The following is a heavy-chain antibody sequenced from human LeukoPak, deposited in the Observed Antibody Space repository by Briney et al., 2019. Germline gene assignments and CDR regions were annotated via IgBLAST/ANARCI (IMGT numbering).Heavy chain of an antibody. Sequence: GESLKISCKVSGYGFTSYWIGWVRQMPGKGLEWMGIIYPGDSDTRYSPSFQGQVTISADKSISTAYLQWSSLKASDTAMYYCARIGYSSSWGGFHYYYYMDVWGKGTTVTVSS. CDR3: ARIGYSSSWGGFHYYYYMDV. CDR1: GYGFTSYW. D-gene: IGHD6-13*01. J-gene: IGHJ6*03. V-gene: IGHV5-51*01. CDR2: IYPGDSDT.